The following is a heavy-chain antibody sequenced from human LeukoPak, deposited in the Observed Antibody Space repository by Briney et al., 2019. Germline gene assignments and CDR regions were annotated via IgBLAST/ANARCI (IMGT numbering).Heavy chain of an antibody. V-gene: IGHV1-24*01. CDR3: ATGAIVFDF. CDR1: AAAPSKIS. CDR2: VGHEDGTT. Sequence: ASVRVSCKVSAAAPSKISIDWVRQAPGKGLEWMGTVGHEDGTTIHAQKFQGRFNMTVDTATDTAYMDMSRLMSEDTGIYYCATGAIVFDFWGQGTLVTVSS. J-gene: IGHJ4*02. D-gene: IGHD3-22*01.